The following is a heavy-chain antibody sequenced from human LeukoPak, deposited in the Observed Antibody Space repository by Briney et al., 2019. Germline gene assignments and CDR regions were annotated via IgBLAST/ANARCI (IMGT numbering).Heavy chain of an antibody. CDR2: IKSKTDGGTT. CDR3: TTRYSISWYYFDY. D-gene: IGHD6-13*01. J-gene: IGHJ4*02. Sequence: PGGSLRLSCAASGFTFSNAWMSWVRQAPGKGLVWVGRIKSKTDGGTTDYAAPVKGRFTISRDDSKNTLYLQMNSLKTEDTAVYYWTTRYSISWYYFDYWGQGTLVTVSS. CDR1: GFTFSNAW. V-gene: IGHV3-15*01.